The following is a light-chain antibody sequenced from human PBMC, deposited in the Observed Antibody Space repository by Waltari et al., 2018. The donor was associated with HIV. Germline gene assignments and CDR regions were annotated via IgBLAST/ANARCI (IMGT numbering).Light chain of an antibody. J-gene: IGLJ1*01. CDR2: EVS. CDR3: SSYTSSSLYV. CDR1: SSDVGGYNY. Sequence: QSALTQPASVSGSPGQSITISCTGPSSDVGGYNYVSWYQQHPGNAPKLMIYEVSNRPSGVSNRFSGSKSGNTASLTISGLQAEDEADYYCSSYTSSSLYVFGTGTKVTVL. V-gene: IGLV2-14*01.